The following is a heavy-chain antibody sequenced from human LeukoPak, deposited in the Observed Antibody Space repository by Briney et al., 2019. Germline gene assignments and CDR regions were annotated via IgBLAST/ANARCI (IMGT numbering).Heavy chain of an antibody. D-gene: IGHD2-15*01. J-gene: IGHJ4*02. V-gene: IGHV5-51*01. CDR2: IYPGDSDT. CDR1: GYSFNRYW. Sequence: GESLKISCQGSGYSFNRYWIGWVRQVPGKGLEWMGIIYPGDSDTRYSPSFQGQVTISADESISTAYLQWSSLKASDTAIYYCARQIITDCSGGICYSYYFDYWGQGTLVTVS. CDR3: ARQIITDCSGGICYSYYFDY.